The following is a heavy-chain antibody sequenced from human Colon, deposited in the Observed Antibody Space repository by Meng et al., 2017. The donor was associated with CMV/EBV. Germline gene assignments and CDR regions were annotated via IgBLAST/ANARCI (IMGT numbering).Heavy chain of an antibody. CDR3: AREDLYYDTSAYHAYYFHS. Sequence: GESLKISCAASGFTLSDHAMHWVRQAPGEGLEWVALISYDGRNKYYADSVKGRFTISRDHSKNTVFLQIHSLRAEDTAVYSCAREDLYYDTSAYHAYYFHSWGQGTLVTVSS. CDR2: ISYDGRNK. D-gene: IGHD3-22*01. V-gene: IGHV3-30*04. CDR1: GFTLSDHA. J-gene: IGHJ4*02.